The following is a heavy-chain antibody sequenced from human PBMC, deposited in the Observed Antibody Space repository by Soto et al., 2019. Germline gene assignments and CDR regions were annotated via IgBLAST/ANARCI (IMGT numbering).Heavy chain of an antibody. J-gene: IGHJ4*02. D-gene: IGHD1-1*01. Sequence: ASVKVSCKASGYTFSNYGITWVRRAPGQRFEWMGWISASKGNTNYAQKFQGRVTMTTDTSTTTFYMELRTLSSDDTAIYYCASRSGQLPYYFVYWGQGTLVTVSS. CDR1: GYTFSNYG. V-gene: IGHV1-18*01. CDR2: ISASKGNT. CDR3: ASRSGQLPYYFVY.